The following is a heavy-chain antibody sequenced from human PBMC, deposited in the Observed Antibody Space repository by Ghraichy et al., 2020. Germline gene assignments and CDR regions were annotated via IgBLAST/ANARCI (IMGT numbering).Heavy chain of an antibody. Sequence: SETLSLTCTVSGSSVTTGVNYWIWIRQRPGEGLEWIGYIFSSGGTYYAPSLKSRVSISADPSKNQFSLRLTSMTASDAAVYYFARGPDSINYYYYYLDVWGKGTSVSVSS. CDR2: IFSSGGT. D-gene: IGHD3-10*01. CDR1: GSSVTTGVNY. V-gene: IGHV4-31*03. CDR3: ARGPDSINYYYYYLDV. J-gene: IGHJ6*03.